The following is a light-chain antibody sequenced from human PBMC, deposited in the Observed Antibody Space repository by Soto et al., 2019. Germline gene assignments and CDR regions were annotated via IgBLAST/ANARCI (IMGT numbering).Light chain of an antibody. V-gene: IGKV1-27*01. Sequence: DIQMTQSPTSLSASVGDRVTITCRASQGIRNFVAWYPQKPGKAHKLLIYAASSLQSGVPSRFSGSGSGTDFTLTLNSLQPEDVATYSCQKYSSVPVFGPGTKVEIK. CDR2: AAS. CDR3: QKYSSVPV. J-gene: IGKJ3*01. CDR1: QGIRNF.